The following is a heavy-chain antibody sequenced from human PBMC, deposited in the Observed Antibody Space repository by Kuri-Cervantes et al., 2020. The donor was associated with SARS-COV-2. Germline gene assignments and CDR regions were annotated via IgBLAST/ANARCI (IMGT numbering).Heavy chain of an antibody. CDR2: INSDGSST. CDR1: GFTFSSYW. V-gene: IGHV3-74*01. CDR3: ASLRSAMVSADPLDY. J-gene: IGHJ4*02. D-gene: IGHD5-18*01. Sequence: GESLKISCAASGFTFSSYWMHWVRQAPGKGLVWVSRINSDGSSTSYADSVKGRFTISRDNAKNTLYLQMNSLRAEDTAVYYCASLRSAMVSADPLDYWGQGTLVTVSS.